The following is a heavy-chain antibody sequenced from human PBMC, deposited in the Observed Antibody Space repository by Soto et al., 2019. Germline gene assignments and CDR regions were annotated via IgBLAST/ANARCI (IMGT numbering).Heavy chain of an antibody. V-gene: IGHV3-11*05. J-gene: IGHJ4*02. CDR1: GFTFSDYY. CDR3: AREIGRYAYLEY. Sequence: QVQLVESGGGLVKPGGSLRLSCAASGFTFSDYYMSWIRQAPGKGLEWVSYISSSNSYTNYADSVKGRFTISRDNAKNSLYLQMNSLRAEDTAVYYCAREIGRYAYLEYWGQGTLVTVSS. CDR2: ISSSNSYT. D-gene: IGHD2-2*01.